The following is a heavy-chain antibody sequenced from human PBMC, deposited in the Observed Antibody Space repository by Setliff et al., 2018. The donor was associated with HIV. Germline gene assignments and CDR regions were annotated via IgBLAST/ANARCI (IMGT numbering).Heavy chain of an antibody. Sequence: KPSETLSLTCTVSGASIKDYYWNWIRQPPGKGLEWIGFAHHSGVTSYNPSLHSRVIIAVYTSRNRFSLRVNSITAADTALYYCARWGEPTIQAFDVWGLGTMVTVSS. CDR3: ARWGEPTIQAFDV. V-gene: IGHV4-59*08. D-gene: IGHD1-1*01. CDR1: GASIKDYY. J-gene: IGHJ3*01. CDR2: AHHSGVT.